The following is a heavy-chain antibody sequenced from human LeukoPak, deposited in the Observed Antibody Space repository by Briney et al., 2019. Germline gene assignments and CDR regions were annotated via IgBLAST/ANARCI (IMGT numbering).Heavy chain of an antibody. CDR1: GFTLRSYV. CDR2: ISGSGDST. D-gene: IGHD3-10*01. Sequence: GGSLRLSCVASGFTLRSYVMHWVRQTPGKGLEWVSSISGSGDSTFYADSVKGRFSISRDNSKNTLYLQVNGLRTEDTAVYYCAKVLWFGEFSYWGQGTLVTVSS. J-gene: IGHJ4*02. V-gene: IGHV3-23*01. CDR3: AKVLWFGEFSY.